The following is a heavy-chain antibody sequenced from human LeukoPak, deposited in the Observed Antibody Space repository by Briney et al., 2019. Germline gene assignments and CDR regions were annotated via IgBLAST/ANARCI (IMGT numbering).Heavy chain of an antibody. J-gene: IGHJ6*03. CDR1: GYTFTDYY. CDR2: VDPEDGET. CDR3: ATLSLGYCSSTGCYSGLRWGLYYYYMDV. D-gene: IGHD2-2*01. V-gene: IGHV1-69-2*01. Sequence: ASVKVSCKVSGYTFTDYYMHWVQQAPGKGLEWMGLVDPEDGETIYAEKFQGRVTITADTSTDTAYMELSSLRSEDTAVYYCATLSLGYCSSTGCYSGLRWGLYYYYMDVWGKGTTVTVSS.